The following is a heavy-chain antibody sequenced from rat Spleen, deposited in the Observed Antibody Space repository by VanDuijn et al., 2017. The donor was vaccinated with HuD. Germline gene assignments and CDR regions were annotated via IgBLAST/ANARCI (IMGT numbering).Heavy chain of an antibody. CDR3: AHQLPGYNFDY. V-gene: IGHV6-6*01. CDR2: IKAKSNNYAT. J-gene: IGHJ2*01. CDR1: GFTFSTAW. D-gene: IGHD1-4*01. Sequence: EVQVLESGGGLVQPGNSLKLSCATSGFTFSTAWMYWYRQFPEKRLEWVARIKAKSNNYATDYTEYVKGRFTISRDDSKSSIYLQMNNLKEEETAMYYCAHQLPGYNFDYWGQGVMVTVSS.